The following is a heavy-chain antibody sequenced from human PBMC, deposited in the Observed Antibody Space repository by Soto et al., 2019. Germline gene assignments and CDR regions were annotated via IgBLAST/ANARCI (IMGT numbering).Heavy chain of an antibody. CDR3: ARGLIPYGLDV. J-gene: IGHJ6*02. CDR1: GFNFSKYP. D-gene: IGHD2-8*01. V-gene: IGHV3-64*07. CDR2: ISSDGGTT. Sequence: EVHLVESGGGLVQPGGSLRLSCAASGFNFSKYPMHWVRQAPGKGLAYVSAISSDGGTTFYADSVRGRFTMSRDNLKNTLYLQMRTLRGEDMAVYYCARGLIPYGLDVWGQGTTVTI.